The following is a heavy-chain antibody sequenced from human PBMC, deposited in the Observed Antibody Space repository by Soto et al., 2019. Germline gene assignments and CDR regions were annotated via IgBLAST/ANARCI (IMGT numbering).Heavy chain of an antibody. CDR2: ISHSGGTT. CDR1: GFTFNNYA. Sequence: EVQLLESGGGYVQPGGSLRLSCAASGFTFNNYAMHWVRRPPGKGLEWVSSISHSGGTTYYADSVKGRFSISRDSLAGTLYLKMNSLRAEDTALYYCAKGRGKKWNFDYWGQGTLVTVSP. V-gene: IGHV3-23*01. J-gene: IGHJ4*02. D-gene: IGHD2-8*01. CDR3: AKGRGKKWNFDY.